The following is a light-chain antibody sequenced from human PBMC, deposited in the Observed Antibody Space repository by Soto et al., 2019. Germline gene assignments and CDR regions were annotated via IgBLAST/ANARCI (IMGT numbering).Light chain of an antibody. CDR1: QSISSW. V-gene: IGKV1-5*01. J-gene: IGKJ1*01. Sequence: DIQMTQSPSTLPASVGDRVTITCRASQSISSWLAWYQQKPGKAPKLXFYDASSLESGVPSRFSGSGSGTEFTLTISSLQPDDFATYYCQQYNSYSPVTFGQGTKVDIK. CDR2: DAS. CDR3: QQYNSYSPVT.